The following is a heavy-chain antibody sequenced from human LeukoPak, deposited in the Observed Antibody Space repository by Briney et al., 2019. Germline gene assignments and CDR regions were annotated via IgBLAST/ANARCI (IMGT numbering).Heavy chain of an antibody. CDR3: AKDSNSGYVSVGPNY. Sequence: GGSLRLSCQTSGFVFTNFGMHWVRQAPGKGLEWLAFVRFDASNEYYADSAKGRFTISRDNSRNTLYLQMKSLRTDDTGVYSCAKDSNSGYVSVGPNYWGLGTQVTVSS. D-gene: IGHD5-12*01. CDR2: VRFDASNE. CDR1: GFVFTNFG. J-gene: IGHJ4*02. V-gene: IGHV3-30*02.